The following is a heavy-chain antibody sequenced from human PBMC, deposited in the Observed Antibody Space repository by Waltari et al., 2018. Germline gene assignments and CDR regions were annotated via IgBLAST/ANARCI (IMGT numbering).Heavy chain of an antibody. CDR2: IYHSGST. J-gene: IGHJ4*02. CDR3: ARGNTAMDTSFDY. CDR1: GYSISSGYY. Sequence: QVQLQESGPGLVKPSETLSLTCAVSGYSISSGYYWGWIRQPPGKVLEWIGSIYHSGSTYYNPSLKSRVTISVDTSKNQFSLKLSSVTAADTAVYYCARGNTAMDTSFDYWGQGTLVTVSS. D-gene: IGHD5-18*01. V-gene: IGHV4-38-2*01.